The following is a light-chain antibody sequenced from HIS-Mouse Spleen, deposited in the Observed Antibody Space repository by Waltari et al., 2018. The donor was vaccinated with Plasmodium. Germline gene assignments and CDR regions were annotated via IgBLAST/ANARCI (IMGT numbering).Light chain of an antibody. CDR2: EVS. V-gene: IGLV2-8*01. J-gene: IGLJ2*01. Sequence: QSALTQPPSASGSPGQSVPIPCPGTTSDVGGYNYVPWSQHPPAKAPKLMIYEVSKPPSGVPDRFSGSKSGNTASLTVSGLQAEDEAEYYCSSYAGSNNLVFGGGTKLTVL. CDR3: SSYAGSNNLV. CDR1: TSDVGGYNY.